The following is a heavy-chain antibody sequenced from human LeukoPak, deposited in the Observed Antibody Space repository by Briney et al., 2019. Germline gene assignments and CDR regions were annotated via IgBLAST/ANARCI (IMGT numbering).Heavy chain of an antibody. J-gene: IGHJ4*02. V-gene: IGHV1-2*06. CDR1: GYTFTGYY. CDR2: INPNSGGT. Sequence: ASVKVSCKASGYTFTGYYMHWVLQAPGQGLEWMGRINPNSGGTNYAQKFQGRVTMTRDTSISTAYMELSRLRSDDTAVYYCARDKGGSGYYFFWGQGTLVTVSS. CDR3: ARDKGGSGYYFF. D-gene: IGHD3-22*01.